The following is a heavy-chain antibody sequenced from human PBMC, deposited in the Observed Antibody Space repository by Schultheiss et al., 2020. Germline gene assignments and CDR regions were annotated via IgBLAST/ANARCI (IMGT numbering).Heavy chain of an antibody. Sequence: ASVKVSCKASGYSFTGYYMHWVRQATGQGLEWMGRINPNSGGTNYAQKFQGWVTMTRDTSISTAYMELSRLRSDDTAVYYCARPRSSGRYSIPSDAFDIWGQVTMVTVSS. V-gene: IGHV1-2*04. J-gene: IGHJ3*02. CDR3: ARPRSSGRYSIPSDAFDI. CDR2: INPNSGGT. D-gene: IGHD1-26*01. CDR1: GYSFTGYY.